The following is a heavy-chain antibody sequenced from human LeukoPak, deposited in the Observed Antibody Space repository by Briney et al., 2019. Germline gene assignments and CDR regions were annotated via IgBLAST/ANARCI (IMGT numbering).Heavy chain of an antibody. CDR3: AREALGATSSFDY. CDR2: IYTSGST. Sequence: SETLSLTCTVSGGSLSSGSYYWSWIRQPAGKGLEWIGRIYTSGSTNYNPSLKSRVTISVDTSKNQFSLKLSSVTAADTAVYYCAREALGATSSFDYWGQGTLVTVSS. D-gene: IGHD1-26*01. V-gene: IGHV4-61*02. CDR1: GGSLSSGSYY. J-gene: IGHJ4*02.